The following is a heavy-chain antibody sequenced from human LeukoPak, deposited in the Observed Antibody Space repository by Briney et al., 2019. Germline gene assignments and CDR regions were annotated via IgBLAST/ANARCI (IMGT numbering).Heavy chain of an antibody. CDR1: GGTFSSYA. CDR2: IIPIFGTA. V-gene: IGHV1-69*05. CDR3: ARVWSSTPVVPPATDWYFDL. J-gene: IGHJ2*01. Sequence: RASVKVSCKASGGTFSSYAISWVRQAPGQGLEWMGGIIPIFGTANYAQKFQGRVTITTDESTSTAYMELSSLRSEDTAVDYCARVWSSTPVVPPATDWYFDLWGRGTLVTVSS. D-gene: IGHD2-2*01.